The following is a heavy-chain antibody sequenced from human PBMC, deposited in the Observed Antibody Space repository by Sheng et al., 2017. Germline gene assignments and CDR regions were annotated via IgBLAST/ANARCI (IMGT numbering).Heavy chain of an antibody. J-gene: IGHJ4*02. V-gene: IGHV3-23*04. CDR3: AKDRYDYVWGSYLDY. CDR2: ISGRGDNI. CDR1: GFTFNNYA. D-gene: IGHD3-16*02. Sequence: EVQLVESGGALVQPGGSLRLSCAASGFTFNNYAMSWVRQAPGKGLEWVSGISGRGDNIYHADSVKGRFTISRDNSKKTLYLQMNSLRAEDTAVYYCAKDRYDYVWGSYLDYWGQGTLVTVSS.